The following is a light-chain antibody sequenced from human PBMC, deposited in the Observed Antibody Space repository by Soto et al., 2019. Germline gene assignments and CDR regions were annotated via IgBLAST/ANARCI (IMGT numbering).Light chain of an antibody. CDR1: QGIGST. J-gene: IGKJ4*01. CDR2: DAS. CDR3: QRYNNWPLT. V-gene: IGKV3-15*01. Sequence: EIVMTQSPGTLSVSPGERATLSCRASQGIGSTLAWYQHKPGQTPRLLIYDASTRATGVPARFSGSGSGTEFTLTINSLQSEDFAVYYCQRYNNWPLTFGGGTKVESK.